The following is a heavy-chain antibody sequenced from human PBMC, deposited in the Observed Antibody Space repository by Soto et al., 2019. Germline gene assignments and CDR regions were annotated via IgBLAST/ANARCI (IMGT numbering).Heavy chain of an antibody. CDR2: IIPIFGTA. D-gene: IGHD3-10*01. CDR1: GGTFSSYA. Sequence: SVKVSCKASGGTFSSYAISWVRQAPGQGLEWMGGIIPIFGTANYAQKFQGRVTMTTDTSTSTAYMELRSLRSDDTAVYYCARVELFPRALLNDYWGQGTLVTVSS. CDR3: ARVELFPRALLNDY. V-gene: IGHV1-69*05. J-gene: IGHJ4*02.